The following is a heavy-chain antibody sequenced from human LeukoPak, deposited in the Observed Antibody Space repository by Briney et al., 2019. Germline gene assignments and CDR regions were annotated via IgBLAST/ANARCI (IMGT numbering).Heavy chain of an antibody. CDR2: ISYDGSNK. Sequence: GGSLRLSCAASGFTFSMYWMNWVRRAPGKGLEWVAVISYDGSNKYYADSVKGRFTISRDNSKNTLYLQMNSLRAEDTAVYYCARDPTDIVVVPAAIGYYYGMDVWGQGTTVTVSS. CDR1: GFTFSMYW. D-gene: IGHD2-2*02. V-gene: IGHV3-30-3*01. CDR3: ARDPTDIVVVPAAIGYYYGMDV. J-gene: IGHJ6*02.